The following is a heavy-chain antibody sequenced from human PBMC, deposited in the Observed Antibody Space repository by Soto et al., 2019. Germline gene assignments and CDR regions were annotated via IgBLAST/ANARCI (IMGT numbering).Heavy chain of an antibody. J-gene: IGHJ4*02. CDR2: ISSSSRYT. D-gene: IGHD5-12*01. CDR3: ARERNGYNSILDY. Sequence: PGGSPRLSCAASGFTFSDYYMTWIRQAPGKGLEWVSYISSSSRYTNYADSVKGRFTISRDNAKNSLYLQMNSLRAEDTAVYYCARERNGYNSILDYWGQGTLVTVSS. CDR1: GFTFSDYY. V-gene: IGHV3-11*05.